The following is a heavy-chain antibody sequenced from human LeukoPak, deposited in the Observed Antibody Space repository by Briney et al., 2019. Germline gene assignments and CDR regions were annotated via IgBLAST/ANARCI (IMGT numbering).Heavy chain of an antibody. V-gene: IGHV4-61*02. J-gene: IGHJ6*03. D-gene: IGHD3-10*01. Sequence: RIYTSRSTNYNPSLKTGVTISVDTTKNQFSLKLSSVTAADTAVYYCARVGEYYYYYYMDVWGKGTTVTVSS. CDR3: ARVGEYYYYYYMDV. CDR2: IYTSRST.